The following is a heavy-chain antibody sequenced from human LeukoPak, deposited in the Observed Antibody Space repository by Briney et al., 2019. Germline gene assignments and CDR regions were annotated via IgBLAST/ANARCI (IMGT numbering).Heavy chain of an antibody. CDR2: IYYSGST. CDR3: AKYGSGSYRGGYYFDY. J-gene: IGHJ4*02. V-gene: IGHV4-39*01. D-gene: IGHD3-10*01. CDR1: GGSISSSSYY. Sequence: SETLSLTCTVSGGSISSSSYYWGWIRQPPGKGLEWIGSIYYSGSTYYNPSLKSRVTISVDTSKNQFSLKLSSVTAADTAVYYCAKYGSGSYRGGYYFDYWGQGTLVTVSS.